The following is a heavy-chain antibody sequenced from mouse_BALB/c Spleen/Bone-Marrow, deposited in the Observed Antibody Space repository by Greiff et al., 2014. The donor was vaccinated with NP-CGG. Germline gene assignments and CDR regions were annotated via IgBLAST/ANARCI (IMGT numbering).Heavy chain of an antibody. CDR1: GFLLTSYG. CDR3: ARHDNDGYYLAY. V-gene: IGHV2-6-1*01. CDR2: IWSDGST. Sequence: VQGVESGPGLVAPSQSLSITCTISGFLLTSYGVHWVRQPPGKGLEWLVMIWSDGSTTYNSALKSRLSISKDNSKSQVFLKMNSLQTDDTAMYYCARHDNDGYYLAYWGQGTLVTVSA. D-gene: IGHD2-3*01. J-gene: IGHJ3*01.